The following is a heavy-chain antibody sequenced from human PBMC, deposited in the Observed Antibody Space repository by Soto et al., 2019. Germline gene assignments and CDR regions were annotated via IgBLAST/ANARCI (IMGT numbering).Heavy chain of an antibody. J-gene: IGHJ5*02. V-gene: IGHV4-59*01. Sequence: SETLSLTCTVSGGSISSYYWSWIRQPPGKGLEWIGYIYYSGSTNYNPSLKSRVAISVDTSKNQFSLKLSSVTAADAAVYYCARPRGSIAARPGWFDPWGQGTLVTVSS. D-gene: IGHD6-6*01. CDR1: GGSISSYY. CDR2: IYYSGST. CDR3: ARPRGSIAARPGWFDP.